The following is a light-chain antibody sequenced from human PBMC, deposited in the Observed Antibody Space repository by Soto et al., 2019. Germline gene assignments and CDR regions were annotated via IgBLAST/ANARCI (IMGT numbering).Light chain of an antibody. CDR1: NANIGSNS. Sequence: QSVLTQPPSATATPGQRVTISWSGSNANIGSNSVTWYQQVPGAAPKLLIYGTNQRPSGVPDRFSVSKSGTSASLAISGLRPEDEADYYCAAWDDSLSGLVFGSGTKVTVL. J-gene: IGLJ6*01. CDR3: AAWDDSLSGLV. CDR2: GTN. V-gene: IGLV1-44*01.